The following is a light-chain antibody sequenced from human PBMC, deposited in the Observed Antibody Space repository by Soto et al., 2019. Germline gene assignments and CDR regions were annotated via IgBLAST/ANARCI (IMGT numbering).Light chain of an antibody. Sequence: EIVLTQSPGTLSLSPGERATLSCRASQSVSSSYLAWYQQKPGQAPSLLLYDSSSRATGIPDRFSVRGSGPDFPLTNSRLEPEDLAVYYCQHYGPSPLPFGEWTKLELK. CDR3: QHYGPSPLP. CDR1: QSVSSSY. CDR2: DSS. J-gene: IGKJ2*01. V-gene: IGKV3-20*01.